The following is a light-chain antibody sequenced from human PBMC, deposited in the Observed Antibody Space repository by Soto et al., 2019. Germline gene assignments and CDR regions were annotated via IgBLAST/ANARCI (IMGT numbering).Light chain of an antibody. Sequence: QSALTQPPSASGTPGQRVTISCSGSSSNIGTNTVNSYQQFPGSAPQLLLYNTNQRPSGVPGRFSGSKSGTSASLAISGLQSEDEADYYCAAWDGSLDVVLFGGGTKVTVL. CDR3: AAWDGSLDVVL. CDR2: NTN. CDR1: SSNIGTNT. V-gene: IGLV1-44*01. J-gene: IGLJ2*01.